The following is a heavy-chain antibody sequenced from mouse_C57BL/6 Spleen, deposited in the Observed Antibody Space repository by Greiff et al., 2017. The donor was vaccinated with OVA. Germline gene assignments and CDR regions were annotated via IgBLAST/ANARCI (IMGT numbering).Heavy chain of an antibody. CDR3: ARSTVADY. D-gene: IGHD1-1*01. J-gene: IGHJ2*01. V-gene: IGHV5-6*01. CDR1: GFTFSSYG. CDR2: ISSGGSYT. Sequence: EVQVVESGGDLVKPGGSLKLSCAASGFTFSSYGMSWVRQTPDKRLEWVATISSGGSYTYYPDSVKGRFTISRDNAKNTLYLQMSSLKSEDTAMYYCARSTVADYWGQGTTLTVSS.